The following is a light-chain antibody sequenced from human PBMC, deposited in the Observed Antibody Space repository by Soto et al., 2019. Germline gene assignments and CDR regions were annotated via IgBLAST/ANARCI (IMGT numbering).Light chain of an antibody. CDR2: AAS. CDR3: QESATTRWA. V-gene: IGKV1-5*01. CDR1: KNINTW. Sequence: GDRVTITCRASKNINTWVAWYQQKPGKAPKRLIYAASHLQSGVSSRFSGSGSGTDFTLTISSLHPEDFATFYCQESATTRWAFGQGTKVDIK. J-gene: IGKJ1*01.